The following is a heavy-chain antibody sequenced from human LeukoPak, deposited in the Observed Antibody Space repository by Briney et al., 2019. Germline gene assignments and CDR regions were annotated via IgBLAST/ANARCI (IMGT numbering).Heavy chain of an antibody. CDR3: TKGERVATMTNSGY. CDR2: ISAGGGGT. Sequence: GGSLRLSCAASGFTFNNYAMNWVRRAPGKGLEWVSAISAGGGGTYYADSVKGRFTISRDNSKNTLSLQMNSLRAEDTAVYYCTKGERVATMTNSGYWGQGTLVTVSS. V-gene: IGHV3-23*01. J-gene: IGHJ4*02. D-gene: IGHD5-12*01. CDR1: GFTFNNYA.